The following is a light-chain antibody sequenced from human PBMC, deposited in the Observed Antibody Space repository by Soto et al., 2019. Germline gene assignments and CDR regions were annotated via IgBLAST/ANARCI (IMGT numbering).Light chain of an antibody. Sequence: QSVLTQPPSASGTPGQRVTISFSGSNSKIGRNTVNWYQQLPGTAPKLLSHTNDQLPSGVPDRFSGSKSGTSASLAGSGLQSEEEAAYHCAAWDYNVNGPVLGGGTKVTVL. J-gene: IGLJ3*02. V-gene: IGLV1-44*01. CDR1: NSKIGRNT. CDR3: AAWDYNVNGPV. CDR2: TND.